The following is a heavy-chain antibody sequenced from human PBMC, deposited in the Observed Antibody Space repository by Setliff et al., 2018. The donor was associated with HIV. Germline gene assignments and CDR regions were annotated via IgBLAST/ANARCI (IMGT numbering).Heavy chain of an antibody. CDR2: IIPIFGTT. CDR1: GGTFSSYA. Sequence: ASVKVSCKASGGTFSSYAISWVRQAPGQGLEWMGGIIPIFGTTNYAQKFQGRVTITTDESTTTAYMELSSLRSEDTALYYCARDHCSSSGCYEYSYYGMDVWGQGTTVTVSS. D-gene: IGHD2-2*01. J-gene: IGHJ6*02. V-gene: IGHV1-69*05. CDR3: ARDHCSSSGCYEYSYYGMDV.